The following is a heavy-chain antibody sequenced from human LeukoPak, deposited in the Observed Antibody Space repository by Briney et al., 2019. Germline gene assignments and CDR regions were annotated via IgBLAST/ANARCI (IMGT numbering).Heavy chain of an antibody. CDR1: GSTFSSYA. V-gene: IGHV3-23*01. J-gene: IGHJ6*02. D-gene: IGHD4-23*01. Sequence: GGSLRLSCAASGSTFSSYAMSWVRQAPGKGLEWVSAISGSGGSTYYADSVKGRFTISRDNSKNTLYLQMNSLRAEDTAVYYCARGGGQGPWYYGMDVWGQGTTVTVSS. CDR3: ARGGGQGPWYYGMDV. CDR2: ISGSGGST.